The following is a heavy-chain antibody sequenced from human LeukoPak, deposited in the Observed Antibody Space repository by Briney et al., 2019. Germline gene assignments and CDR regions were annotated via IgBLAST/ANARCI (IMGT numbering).Heavy chain of an antibody. CDR1: GFTFSDYY. CDR2: ISSSGSTI. D-gene: IGHD1-26*01. V-gene: IGHV3-11*04. J-gene: IGHJ3*02. Sequence: GGSLRLSCAASGFTFSDYYMSWIRQAPGKGLEWVSYISSSGSTIYYADSVKGRFTISRDNAKNSLYLQMNSLRAEDTAVYYCARDLTSSGSHNAFDIWGQGTMVTVSS. CDR3: ARDLTSSGSHNAFDI.